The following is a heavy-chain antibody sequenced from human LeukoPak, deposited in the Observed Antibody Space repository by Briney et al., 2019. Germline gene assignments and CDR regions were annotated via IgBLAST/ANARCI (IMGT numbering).Heavy chain of an antibody. Sequence: ASVKVSCKASGYSFTGQYMHWVRQAPGQGLEWMGWINPNSGDTNYGQKFQGRVTMTRDTSISTAYMELSRLRSDDTAVYYCARVVRGVIKPFDYWGQGTLVTVSS. D-gene: IGHD3-10*01. V-gene: IGHV1-2*02. CDR1: GYSFTGQY. CDR3: ARVVRGVIKPFDY. J-gene: IGHJ4*02. CDR2: INPNSGDT.